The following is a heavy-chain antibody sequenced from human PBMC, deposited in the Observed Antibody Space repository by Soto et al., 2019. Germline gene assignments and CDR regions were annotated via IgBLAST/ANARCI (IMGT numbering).Heavy chain of an antibody. J-gene: IGHJ2*01. D-gene: IGHD2-8*01. V-gene: IGHV4-34*01. CDR1: GGSFSGYY. CDR2: ITHSGST. CDR3: ASDVMAYERYHWYFDL. Sequence: QVQLQQWGAGLLKPSETLSLTCAVYGGSFSGYYWSWIRQPPGKGLEWIGEITHSGSTNYNSSLKGLFTISLDTSELQFSLELSSVNAAGTALYYCASDVMAYERYHWYFDLWGRGTLVTVSS.